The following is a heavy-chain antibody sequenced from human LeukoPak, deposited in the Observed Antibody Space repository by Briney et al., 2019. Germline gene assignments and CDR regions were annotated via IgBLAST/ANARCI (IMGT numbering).Heavy chain of an antibody. D-gene: IGHD3-10*01. CDR1: GASLSTYY. V-gene: IGHV4-4*07. Sequence: SETLSLICRVSGASLSTYYWSWIRQPVGKGLEWIGQIKTTGSTHYNSSLASRVTMSLDTSKKEFSLNLTSVTAADTAVYFCAKVAMYYYGSETYFFFDDWGQGILVTVSS. CDR2: IKTTGST. J-gene: IGHJ4*02. CDR3: AKVAMYYYGSETYFFFDD.